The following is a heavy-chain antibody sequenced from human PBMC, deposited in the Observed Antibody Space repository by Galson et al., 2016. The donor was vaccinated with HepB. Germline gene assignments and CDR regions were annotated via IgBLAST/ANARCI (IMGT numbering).Heavy chain of an antibody. CDR1: GGSFSGYY. CDR3: ARVPRYTFYYDSTGPTRGWFDP. D-gene: IGHD3-22*01. J-gene: IGHJ5*02. V-gene: IGHV4-34*01. CDR2: INHSGST. Sequence: TLSLTCAVYGGSFSGYYWSWIRQPPGKGLEWIGEINHSGSTNYNPSLKSRVTISVDTSKNQFSLKLSSVTAADTAVYYCARVPRYTFYYDSTGPTRGWFDPWGQGTLVTVSS.